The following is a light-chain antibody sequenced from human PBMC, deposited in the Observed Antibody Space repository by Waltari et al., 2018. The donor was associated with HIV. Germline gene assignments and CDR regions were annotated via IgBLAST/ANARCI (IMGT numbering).Light chain of an antibody. V-gene: IGLV1-44*01. J-gene: IGLJ2*01. CDR1: SSNIGSNS. Sequence: QSVLTQPPSASGTPGQRVTISCSGGSSNIGSNSVHWYQQLPGTAPRLLLYSTNQRPSRVPDRFSGSKSGTSASLAISGLQSEDEADYYCATWGDTLNGVIFGGGTKLTVL. CDR2: STN. CDR3: ATWGDTLNGVI.